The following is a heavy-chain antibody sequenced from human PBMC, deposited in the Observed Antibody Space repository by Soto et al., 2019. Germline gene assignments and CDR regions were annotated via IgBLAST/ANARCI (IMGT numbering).Heavy chain of an antibody. V-gene: IGHV4-34*12. CDR1: GGSFSGYY. Sequence: TSETLSLTCAVYGGSFSGYYWSWIRQPPGKGLEWIGEILHSGSTNYNPSLKSRVTISVDTSKNQFSLKLTSVTAADTAVYYCARRVYNDVWTAWYFDSWGQGNLVTVSS. CDR2: ILHSGST. J-gene: IGHJ4*02. CDR3: ARRVYNDVWTAWYFDS. D-gene: IGHD3-3*01.